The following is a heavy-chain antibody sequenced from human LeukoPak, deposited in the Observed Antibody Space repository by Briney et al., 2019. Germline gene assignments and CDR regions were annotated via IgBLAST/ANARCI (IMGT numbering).Heavy chain of an antibody. Sequence: GGSLRLSCAASGFTFSTYWMTWVRQAPGKGLEWVANIKQDGSEKYYVDSVKGRFTISRDNAKNSLYLQMNSLRAEDAAVYFCVRDPHYWGQGTLVTVSS. V-gene: IGHV3-7*01. CDR1: GFTFSTYW. CDR3: VRDPHY. J-gene: IGHJ4*02. CDR2: IKQDGSEK.